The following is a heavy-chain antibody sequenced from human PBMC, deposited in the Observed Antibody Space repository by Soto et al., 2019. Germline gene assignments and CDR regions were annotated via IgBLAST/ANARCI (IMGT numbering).Heavy chain of an antibody. CDR3: AATTGYREYYFDY. Sequence: GASVKVSCKASGFTFTSSAVQWVRQARGQRLEWIGWIVVGSGNTNYAQKFQERVTITRDMSTSTAYMELSSLRSEDTAVYYCAATTGYREYYFDYWGQGTLVTAPQ. V-gene: IGHV1-58*01. J-gene: IGHJ4*02. CDR2: IVVGSGNT. CDR1: GFTFTSSA. D-gene: IGHD1-1*01.